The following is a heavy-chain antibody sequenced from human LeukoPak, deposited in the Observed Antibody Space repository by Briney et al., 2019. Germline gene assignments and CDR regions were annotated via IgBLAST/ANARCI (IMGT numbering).Heavy chain of an antibody. J-gene: IGHJ5*02. D-gene: IGHD3-10*01. CDR3: ARDDHYYGSGSYFLSERKNWFDP. Sequence: SQTLSLTCAISGDSVSSNSAAWNWIRQSPSRGLEWLGRTYYRSKWYNDYAVSVKSRITINPDTSKNQFSQQLNSVTPEDTAVYYCARDDHYYGSGSYFLSERKNWFDPWGQGTLVTVSS. V-gene: IGHV6-1*01. CDR1: GDSVSSNSAA. CDR2: TYYRSKWYN.